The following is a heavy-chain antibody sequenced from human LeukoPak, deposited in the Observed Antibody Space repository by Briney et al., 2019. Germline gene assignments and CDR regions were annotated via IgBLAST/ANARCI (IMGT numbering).Heavy chain of an antibody. CDR2: IWYDGSNK. CDR1: GFTFSSYG. Sequence: GGSLRLSCAASGFTFSSYGMHWVRQAPGKGLEWVAVIWYDGSNKYYADSVKGRFTISRDNSKNTLYLQMNSLRAEDTAVYYCAKDQRYSGYDAGDYWRQGTLVTVSS. J-gene: IGHJ4*02. D-gene: IGHD5-12*01. V-gene: IGHV3-33*06. CDR3: AKDQRYSGYDAGDY.